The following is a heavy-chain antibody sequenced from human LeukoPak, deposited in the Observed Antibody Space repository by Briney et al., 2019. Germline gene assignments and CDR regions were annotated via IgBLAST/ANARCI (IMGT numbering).Heavy chain of an antibody. J-gene: IGHJ4*02. CDR3: ARKLTGTTYFDW. CDR2: IHSSGATI. D-gene: IGHD1-1*01. CDR1: GFPFSSYD. V-gene: IGHV3-48*03. Sequence: GGSLGLSCATSGFPFSSYDMNWVRQAPGKGLEWVSYIHSSGATIYYAESVKGRFTISRDSAKNSVYLRMSSLRAEDTALYYCARKLTGTTYFDWWGQGVLVSVSS.